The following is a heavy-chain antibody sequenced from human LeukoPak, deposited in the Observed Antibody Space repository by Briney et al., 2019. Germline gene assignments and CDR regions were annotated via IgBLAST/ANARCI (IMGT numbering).Heavy chain of an antibody. CDR1: GFTFSSTY. CDR2: IWPDGSEK. J-gene: IGHJ4*02. CDR3: AKLLGIVTTLDY. Sequence: GGSLRLSCVGSGFTFSSTYMSWIRQGPGKGLEWVATIWPDGSEKKYVDSVRDRFTISRDNARNTLYLQMNGLSAEDTAVYFCAKLLGIVTTLDYWGQGVLVTVSS. V-gene: IGHV3-7*01. D-gene: IGHD4-17*01.